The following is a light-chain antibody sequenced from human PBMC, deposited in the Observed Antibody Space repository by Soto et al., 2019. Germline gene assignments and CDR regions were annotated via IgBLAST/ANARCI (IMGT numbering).Light chain of an antibody. V-gene: IGLV2-8*01. CDR3: NSYGGTNNYVV. CDR1: SSDVGGYNY. Sequence: QSALTQPSSASGSPGQSVTISCTGTSSDVGGYNYVSCYRQHPGKAPQLIIYDVNKRPSGVPDRFSGSKSGNTASLTVSGLQAEDEADYFCNSYGGTNNYVVFGGGTKLTVL. CDR2: DVN. J-gene: IGLJ2*01.